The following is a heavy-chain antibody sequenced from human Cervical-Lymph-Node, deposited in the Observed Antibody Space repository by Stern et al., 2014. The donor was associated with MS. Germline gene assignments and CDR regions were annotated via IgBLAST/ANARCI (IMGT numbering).Heavy chain of an antibody. CDR1: GLIFDDYA. D-gene: IGHD3-3*01. Sequence: EVQLVESGGGLVKPGRSLRLSCAASGLIFDDYAMHWVRHAPGKGLEWVSGISWGSDYLGYADSVKGRFTISRDNARNSLTLQMSSLRPEDTALYYCAATRSGFSSFDFWGQGALVTVSS. CDR2: ISWGSDYL. V-gene: IGHV3-9*01. CDR3: AATRSGFSSFDF. J-gene: IGHJ4*02.